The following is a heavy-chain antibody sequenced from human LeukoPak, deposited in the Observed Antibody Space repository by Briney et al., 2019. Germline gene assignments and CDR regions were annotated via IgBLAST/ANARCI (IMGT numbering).Heavy chain of an antibody. J-gene: IGHJ5*02. Sequence: PSETLSLTCAVSDYSISSGYYWGWIRQPPGKGLEWIGSIYHSGSTYYKPSLKSRVTMSVDTSKNQFSLKLTSVTAADTAVYYCARTYSSGSSTWFAPWGQGTLVAVSS. CDR2: IYHSGST. CDR1: DYSISSGYY. V-gene: IGHV4-38-2*01. D-gene: IGHD6-19*01. CDR3: ARTYSSGSSTWFAP.